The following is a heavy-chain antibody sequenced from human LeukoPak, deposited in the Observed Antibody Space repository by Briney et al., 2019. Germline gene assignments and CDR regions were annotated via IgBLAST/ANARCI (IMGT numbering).Heavy chain of an antibody. CDR3: ARGGPSYSSCGRGWFDP. CDR2: IYTSGST. J-gene: IGHJ5*02. D-gene: IGHD6-6*01. CDR1: GGSISSYY. V-gene: IGHV4-4*09. Sequence: PSETLSLTCTVSGGSISSYYWSWIRQPPGKGLEWIGYIYTSGSTNYNPSLKSRVTISVDTSKNQFSLKLSSVTAADTAVYHCARGGPSYSSCGRGWFDPWGQGTLVTVSS.